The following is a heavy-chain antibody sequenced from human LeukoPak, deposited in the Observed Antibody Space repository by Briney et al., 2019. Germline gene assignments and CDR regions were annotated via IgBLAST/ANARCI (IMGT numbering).Heavy chain of an antibody. D-gene: IGHD6-6*01. Sequence: SVKVSCKASGGTFTSYAISWVRQAPGQGLEWMGGIIPIFGTANYAQKFQGRVTITTDESTSTAYMELSSLRSEDTAVYYCASRYRIAARLDAFDIWGQGTTVTVSS. J-gene: IGHJ3*02. V-gene: IGHV1-69*05. CDR3: ASRYRIAARLDAFDI. CDR2: IIPIFGTA. CDR1: GGTFTSYA.